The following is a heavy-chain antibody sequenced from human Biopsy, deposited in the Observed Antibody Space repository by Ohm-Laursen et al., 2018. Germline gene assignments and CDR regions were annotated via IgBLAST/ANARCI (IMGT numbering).Heavy chain of an antibody. CDR1: GYTFTSYD. J-gene: IGHJ5*02. Sequence: GASVKVSCNASGYTFTSYDITWVRQASGQGPEWIGWLNPVSGNSNFGQKFRGRVTVTSGTSISTAYMELSGLTSDDTATYYCGRAVRNQLLTDPWGQGTLVTVTS. D-gene: IGHD1-7*01. CDR2: LNPVSGNS. V-gene: IGHV1-8*01. CDR3: GRAVRNQLLTDP.